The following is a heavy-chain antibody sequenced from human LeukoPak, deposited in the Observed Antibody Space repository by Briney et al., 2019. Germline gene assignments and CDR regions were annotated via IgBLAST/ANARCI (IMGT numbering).Heavy chain of an antibody. V-gene: IGHV3-7*03. CDR1: GFTFSSYW. CDR2: IKQDGSEK. Sequence: GGSLRLSCAASGFTFSSYWMSWVRQAPGKGLEWVANIKQDGSEKYYVDSVKGRFTISRDNAKNSLYLQMNSLKTEDTAVYYCTTLYYYDSSHRDWGQGTLVTVSS. CDR3: TTLYYYDSSHRD. D-gene: IGHD3-22*01. J-gene: IGHJ4*02.